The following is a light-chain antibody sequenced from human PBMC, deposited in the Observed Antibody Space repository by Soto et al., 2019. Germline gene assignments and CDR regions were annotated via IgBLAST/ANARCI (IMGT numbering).Light chain of an antibody. CDR3: MQALQTPRT. CDR2: LGS. Sequence: DIVMTQSPLSLPVTPGEPASISCRSSQSLLHSNGYNYLDWYLQKPGQSPQLLIYLGSNRASGVPDRCSGSGSGTDFTLKISSVEAEDVGVYYCMQALQTPRTFGQGTKLEIK. V-gene: IGKV2-28*01. CDR1: QSLLHSNGYNY. J-gene: IGKJ2*01.